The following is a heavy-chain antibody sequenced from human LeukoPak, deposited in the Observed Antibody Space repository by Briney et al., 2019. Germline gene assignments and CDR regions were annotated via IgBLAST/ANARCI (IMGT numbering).Heavy chain of an antibody. D-gene: IGHD5-24*01. J-gene: IGHJ4*02. Sequence: ASVKVSCKASGYTFTGYYMHWVRQAPGQGLEWMGRINPNSGGTNYAQKFQGRVTITRDTSISTAYMELSRLRSDDTAVYYCARDRRRDGYNSGLIDYWGQGTLVTVSS. V-gene: IGHV1-2*06. CDR1: GYTFTGYY. CDR3: ARDRRRDGYNSGLIDY. CDR2: INPNSGGT.